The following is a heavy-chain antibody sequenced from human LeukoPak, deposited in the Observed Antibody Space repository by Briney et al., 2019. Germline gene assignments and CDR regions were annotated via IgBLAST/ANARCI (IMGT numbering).Heavy chain of an antibody. V-gene: IGHV4-39*01. CDR2: INYRGRS. J-gene: IGHJ4*02. CDR3: ARQTYVYGPGTYYSTDS. Sequence: PSETLSLTCTVSGGSIRSSDYYWGWIRQPPGKGLEWIGNINYRGRSFYNPSLKSRVTMSVDTSKNQFSLRLKSVSAADTAVFYCARQTYVYGPGTYYSTDSWGQGTLVTVSS. D-gene: IGHD3-10*01. CDR1: GGSIRSSDYY.